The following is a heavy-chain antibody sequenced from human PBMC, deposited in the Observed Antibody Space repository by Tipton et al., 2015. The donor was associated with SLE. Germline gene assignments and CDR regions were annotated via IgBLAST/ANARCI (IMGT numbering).Heavy chain of an antibody. CDR2: INHSGST. J-gene: IGHJ4*02. D-gene: IGHD3-22*01. CDR3: ARGGYYYSSGSHFDY. V-gene: IGHV4-39*01. Sequence: TLSLTCTVSGGSISSSSYYWGWIRQPPGKGLEWIGEINHSGSTNYNPSLKSRVTISVDTSKNQFSLKLSSLTAADTAVYYCARGGYYYSSGSHFDYWGQGTLVTVSS. CDR1: GGSISSSSYY.